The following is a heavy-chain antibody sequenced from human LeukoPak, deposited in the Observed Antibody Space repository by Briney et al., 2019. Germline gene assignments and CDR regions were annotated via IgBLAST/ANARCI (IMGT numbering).Heavy chain of an antibody. CDR1: GYTFTGYY. D-gene: IGHD3-3*01. V-gene: IGHV1-2*02. CDR3: ARDVDFWSGYPLFDP. J-gene: IGHJ5*02. Sequence: ASLKLSCKASGYTFTGYYMHWVRQTPGQGLEWMGWIKPKSGGTNYAQKVQGRVTMARDTSISTAYMEQSRLRSDDTAVYYCARDVDFWSGYPLFDPWGQGTLVTVSS. CDR2: IKPKSGGT.